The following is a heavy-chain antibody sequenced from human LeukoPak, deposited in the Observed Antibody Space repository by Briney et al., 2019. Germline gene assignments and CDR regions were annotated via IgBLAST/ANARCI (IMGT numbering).Heavy chain of an antibody. CDR1: GGSIFTIGYY. V-gene: IGHV4-39*07. CDR3: ARVGWEPPGPFDY. J-gene: IGHJ4*02. Sequence: SETLSLTCTVSGGSIFTIGYYWGWIRQPPGKGLEWIGSIYYTGSTYYNPSLKSRVTISVDTSRNQFSLKLSSVTAADTAVYYCARVGWEPPGPFDYWGQGTRVTVSS. D-gene: IGHD1-26*01. CDR2: IYYTGST.